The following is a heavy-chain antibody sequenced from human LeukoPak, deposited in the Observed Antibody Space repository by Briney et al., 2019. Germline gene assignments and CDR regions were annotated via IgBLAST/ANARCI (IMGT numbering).Heavy chain of an antibody. CDR3: ARDQEGFDH. CDR1: GYTFTSNY. Sequence: ASVKVSCKASGYTFTSNYIHWVRQAPGQGLEWMGMIYPRDGSTSYAQKFQGRVTVTRDTSTSTVHMELSGLRSEDAAVYYCARDQEGFDHWGQGTLVTVSS. CDR2: IYPRDGST. J-gene: IGHJ4*02. V-gene: IGHV1-46*01.